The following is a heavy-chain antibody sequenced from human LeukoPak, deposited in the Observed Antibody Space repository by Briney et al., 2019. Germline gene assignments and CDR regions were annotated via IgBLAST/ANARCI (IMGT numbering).Heavy chain of an antibody. CDR3: AKEGDSSGWYARAYYYYGMDV. D-gene: IGHD6-19*01. V-gene: IGHV3-30*18. CDR2: ISYDGSNK. Sequence: GGSLRLSCAASGFTFSSYAMSWVRQAPGKGLEWVAVISYDGSNKYYADSVKGRFTISRDNSKNTLYLQMNSLRAEDTAVYYCAKEGDSSGWYARAYYYYGMDVWGQGTTVTVSS. CDR1: GFTFSSYA. J-gene: IGHJ6*02.